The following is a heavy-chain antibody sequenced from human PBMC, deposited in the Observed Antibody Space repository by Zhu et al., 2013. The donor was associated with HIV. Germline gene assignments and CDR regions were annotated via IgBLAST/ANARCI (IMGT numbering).Heavy chain of an antibody. D-gene: IGHD3-16*01. Sequence: QLVQSGPEVKKPGTSVKVSCKASGFTFTSSVVQWVRQARGQRLEWIGWIVVGSGNTNYAQKFQERVTITRDMSTSTAYMELSSLRSEDTAVYYCAAKGEGTRAFDIWAKGKWSRLF. CDR2: IVVGSGNT. V-gene: IGHV1-58*01. CDR1: GFTFTSSV. J-gene: IGHJ3*02. CDR3: AAKGEGTRAFDI.